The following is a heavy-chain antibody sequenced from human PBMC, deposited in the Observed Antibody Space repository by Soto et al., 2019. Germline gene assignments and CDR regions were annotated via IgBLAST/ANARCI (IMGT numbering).Heavy chain of an antibody. Sequence: GGSLRLSSAASGFTFSSYSMNWVRQAPGQGLEWDSSISSSSSYIYYADSVKGRCTISRDNAKSSLYLQMNSLRAVDTAVYCCARGGYSSGWYVGGVGYYYYGMDVWGQGTTVTVSS. CDR3: ARGGYSSGWYVGGVGYYYYGMDV. D-gene: IGHD6-19*01. CDR2: ISSSSSYI. CDR1: GFTFSSYS. J-gene: IGHJ6*02. V-gene: IGHV3-21*01.